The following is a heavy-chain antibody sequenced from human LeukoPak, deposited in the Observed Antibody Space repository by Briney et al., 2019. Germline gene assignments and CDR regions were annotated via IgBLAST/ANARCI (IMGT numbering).Heavy chain of an antibody. Sequence: PGGSLRLSCAASGFTFSSYWMSWVRQAPGKGLEWVANIKQDGSEKYYVDSVKGRFTISRDNAKNSLYLQMNSLRAEDTAVYYCARDWAGYDILTGYYPQTYGMDVWGQGTTVTVSS. CDR1: GFTFSSYW. D-gene: IGHD3-9*01. CDR3: ARDWAGYDILTGYYPQTYGMDV. CDR2: IKQDGSEK. V-gene: IGHV3-7*05. J-gene: IGHJ6*02.